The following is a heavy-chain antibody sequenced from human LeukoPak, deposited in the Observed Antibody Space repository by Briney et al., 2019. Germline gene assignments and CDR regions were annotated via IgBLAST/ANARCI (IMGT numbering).Heavy chain of an antibody. CDR2: ISSSGSYI. D-gene: IGHD1-14*01. V-gene: IGHV3-21*01. CDR3: ARVGPWVNPDYYYYYMDV. J-gene: IGHJ6*03. Sequence: GGSLRLSCAASGFTFSSYEMNWVRQAPGKGLEWVSSISSSGSYIYNADSVKGRFTISRDNAKNSLYLQMNSLRAEDTAVYYCARVGPWVNPDYYYYYMDVWGKGTTVTVSS. CDR1: GFTFSSYE.